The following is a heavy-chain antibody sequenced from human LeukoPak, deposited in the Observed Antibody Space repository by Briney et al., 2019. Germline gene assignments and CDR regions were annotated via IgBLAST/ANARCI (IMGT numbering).Heavy chain of an antibody. J-gene: IGHJ4*02. CDR3: ARHGIFGSSWSYFDY. Sequence: SETLSLTCTVSGGSISSYYWSWIRQPPGKGLEWIGYIYYSGSTNYNPSLKTRVTISVDTSKNQFSLRLTSVTAADTAAYYCARHGIFGSSWSYFDYWGQGTLVTVSS. V-gene: IGHV4-59*08. CDR1: GGSISSYY. CDR2: IYYSGST. D-gene: IGHD6-13*01.